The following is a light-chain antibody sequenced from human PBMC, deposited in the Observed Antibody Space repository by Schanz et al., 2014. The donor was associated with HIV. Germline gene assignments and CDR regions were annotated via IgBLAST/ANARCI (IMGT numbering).Light chain of an antibody. CDR1: QSITSY. J-gene: IGKJ2*01. CDR3: QQSYSIPYT. V-gene: IGKV1-39*01. Sequence: DIQMTQSPSSLSASVGDSVTITCRARQSITSYLNWYQQRPGKAPKLLIYAASSLQSGVPSRFSGRGSGTDFTLTISSLQPEDFAAYYCQQSYSIPYTFGQGTKLQIK. CDR2: AAS.